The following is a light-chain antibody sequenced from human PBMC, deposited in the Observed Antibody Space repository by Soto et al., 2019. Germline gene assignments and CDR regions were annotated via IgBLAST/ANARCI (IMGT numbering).Light chain of an antibody. CDR1: SSKIGSNY. CDR2: RNN. V-gene: IGLV1-47*01. Sequence: QSALTQPPSASGTPGQRVTISCSGSSSKIGSNYVYWYQQLPGTAPKLLIYRNNQRPSGVPDRFSGSKSGTSASLAISGLRSEVEADYYCAAWDDSLSAFYVFGTGTKVTVL. J-gene: IGLJ1*01. CDR3: AAWDDSLSAFYV.